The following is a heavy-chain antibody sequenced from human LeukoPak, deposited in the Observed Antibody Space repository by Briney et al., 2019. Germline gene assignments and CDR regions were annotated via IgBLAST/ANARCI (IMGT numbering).Heavy chain of an antibody. Sequence: SETLSLTYAVYGGSFSGYYWSWIRQPPGKGLEWIGEINHSGSTNYNPSLKSRVTISVDTSKNQFSLKLSSVTAADTAVYYCARRGGYGMNYWGQGTLVTVSS. CDR1: GGSFSGYY. D-gene: IGHD6-25*01. J-gene: IGHJ4*02. CDR3: ARRGGYGMNY. V-gene: IGHV4-34*01. CDR2: INHSGST.